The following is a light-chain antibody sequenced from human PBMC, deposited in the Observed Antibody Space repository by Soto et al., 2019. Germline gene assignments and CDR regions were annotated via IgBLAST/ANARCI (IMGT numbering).Light chain of an antibody. CDR1: SSDVGGYNY. CDR2: EVS. Sequence: QFALTQPASVSGSPGQSITISCTGTSSDVGGYNYVSWYQQHPGKAPKLMIYEVSNRPSGVSNRFSGSKSGNTASLTISGLQAEDEADYYCSSYTSSSTRVVFGGGTKVTVL. CDR3: SSYTSSSTRVV. J-gene: IGLJ2*01. V-gene: IGLV2-14*01.